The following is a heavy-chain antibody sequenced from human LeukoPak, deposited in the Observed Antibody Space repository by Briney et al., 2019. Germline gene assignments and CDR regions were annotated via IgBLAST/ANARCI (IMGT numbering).Heavy chain of an antibody. D-gene: IGHD3-22*01. J-gene: IGHJ6*03. CDR3: ATNPKGSYDSSGYYYGFSYYMDV. Sequence: GASVKVSCKASGGTFSSYAISWVRQAPGQGLEWMGGIIPIFGTANYAQKFQGRVTITADKSTSTAYMELSSLRSEDTAVYYCATNPKGSYDSSGYYYGFSYYMDVWGKGTTVTVSS. V-gene: IGHV1-69*06. CDR2: IIPIFGTA. CDR1: GGTFSSYA.